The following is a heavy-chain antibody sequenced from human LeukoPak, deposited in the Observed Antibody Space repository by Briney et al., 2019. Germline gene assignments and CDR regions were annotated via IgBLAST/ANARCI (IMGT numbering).Heavy chain of an antibody. Sequence: QTGGSLRLSCAASGFTFSSYAMSWVRQAPGKGLEWVSASSASGGSTYYADSVKGRSTISRDNSKNTLYLQMNSLRAEDTALYYCARSTVTDSWGQGALVTVSS. D-gene: IGHD4-17*01. CDR1: GFTFSSYA. CDR3: ARSTVTDS. CDR2: SSASGGST. V-gene: IGHV3-23*01. J-gene: IGHJ4*02.